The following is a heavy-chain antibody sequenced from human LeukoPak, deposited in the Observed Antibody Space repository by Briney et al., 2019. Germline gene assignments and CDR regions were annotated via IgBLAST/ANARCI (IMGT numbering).Heavy chain of an antibody. D-gene: IGHD3-10*01. J-gene: IGHJ4*02. Sequence: KPGGSLRHSCAAYGFTFSSHSMNWVRQARGKGLGWVSSISSSSSYIYYADSVKDRFTISRDNAKNSLYLQMNSLRAEDTAVYYCARARITKVRGVGFFDYWGQGTLVTVSS. CDR3: ARARITKVRGVGFFDY. V-gene: IGHV3-21*01. CDR1: GFTFSSHS. CDR2: ISSSSSYI.